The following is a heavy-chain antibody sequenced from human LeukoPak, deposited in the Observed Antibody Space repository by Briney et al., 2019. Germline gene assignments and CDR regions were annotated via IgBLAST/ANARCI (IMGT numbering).Heavy chain of an antibody. CDR2: IWHDGSNK. D-gene: IGHD3-10*01. J-gene: IGHJ6*02. CDR1: GFAFSSYG. Sequence: GGSLRLSCAASGFAFSSYGMHWVRQAPGKGLEWVALIWHDGSNKYYADSVKGRFTISRDSSKNTLYLEMSSLRAEDTAVYFCARERTLYVSGSGYGMDVWGQGTTVTVSS. CDR3: ARERTLYVSGSGYGMDV. V-gene: IGHV3-33*01.